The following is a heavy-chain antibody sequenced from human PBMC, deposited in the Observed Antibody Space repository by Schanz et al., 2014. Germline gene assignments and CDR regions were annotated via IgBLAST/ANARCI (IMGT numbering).Heavy chain of an antibody. CDR1: GYTFSSNA. V-gene: IGHV3-23*04. CDR3: AKHLYQYNYYAMDV. D-gene: IGHD2-2*02. J-gene: IGHJ6*02. Sequence: EVQLVESGGGLVQPGGSLRLSCAASGYTFSSNAMSWVRQAPGKGLEWVSTISGSGGSTYYADSVKGRFTISRDNSKNTLSLQLNSLRADDTAVYYCAKHLYQYNYYAMDVWGQGTAVTVSS. CDR2: ISGSGGST.